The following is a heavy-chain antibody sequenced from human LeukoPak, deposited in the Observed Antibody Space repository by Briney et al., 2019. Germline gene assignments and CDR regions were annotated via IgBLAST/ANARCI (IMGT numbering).Heavy chain of an antibody. D-gene: IGHD1-20*01. V-gene: IGHV4-38-2*02. CDR1: GYSISSGYY. J-gene: IGHJ4*02. Sequence: SETLSLTCTVSGYSISSGYYWGWIRQPPGKGLEWIGSIFHSGSTYYKPSLRSRGTISVDTSKNQFSLKLSSVTAADTAVYYCASVFGIIGTIDYWGQGTLVTVSS. CDR3: ASVFGIIGTIDY. CDR2: IFHSGST.